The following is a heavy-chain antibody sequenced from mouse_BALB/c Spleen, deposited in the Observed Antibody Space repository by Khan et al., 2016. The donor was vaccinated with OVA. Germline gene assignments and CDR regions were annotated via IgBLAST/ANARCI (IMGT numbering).Heavy chain of an antibody. CDR3: ARPYDGYYAWLTY. Sequence: EVQLQESGPGLVKPSQSLSLTCSVTGYSITSDYAWNWIRQFPGNKLEWMGYISYSGSTKYNPSLKSRISITRDTSKNQFFLQLNSVTIEDTATDYCARPYDGYYAWLTYWSQGTLVTVSA. CDR2: ISYSGST. J-gene: IGHJ3*01. D-gene: IGHD2-3*01. CDR1: GYSITSDYA. V-gene: IGHV3-2*02.